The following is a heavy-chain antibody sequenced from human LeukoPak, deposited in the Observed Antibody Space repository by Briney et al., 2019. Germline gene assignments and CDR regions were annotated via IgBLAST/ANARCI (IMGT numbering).Heavy chain of an antibody. Sequence: ASVKVSCKASGYTFTGYYMHWVRQAPGQGLEWMGWINPNSGGTNYAQKFQGRVTMTRDTSISTAYMELSRLRSDDTAVYYCASVTPPAXXGDAFDIWGQGTMVTVSS. V-gene: IGHV1-2*02. J-gene: IGHJ3*02. CDR2: INPNSGGT. D-gene: IGHD1-14*01. CDR3: ASVTPPAXXGDAFDI. CDR1: GYTFTGYY.